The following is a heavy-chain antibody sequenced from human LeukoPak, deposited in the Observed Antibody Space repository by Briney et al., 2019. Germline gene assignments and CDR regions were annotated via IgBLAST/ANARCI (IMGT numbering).Heavy chain of an antibody. J-gene: IGHJ5*02. V-gene: IGHV4-34*01. D-gene: IGHD3-10*01. CDR3: ARVRGYGSGGWWFDP. CDR1: GGSFSGYY. Sequence: SETLSLTCAVYGGSFSGYYWSWIRQPPGKGLEWIGEINHSGSTNYNPSLKGRVTISVDTSKNQFSLKLSSVTAADTAVYYCARVRGYGSGGWWFDPWGQGTLVTVSS. CDR2: INHSGST.